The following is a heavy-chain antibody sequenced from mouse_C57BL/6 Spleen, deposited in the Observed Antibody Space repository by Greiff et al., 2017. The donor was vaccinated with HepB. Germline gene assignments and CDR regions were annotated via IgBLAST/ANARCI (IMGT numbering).Heavy chain of an antibody. D-gene: IGHD1-1*02. J-gene: IGHJ4*01. Sequence: QVQLQQPGAELVMPGASVKLSCKASGYTFTSYWMHWVKQRPGQGLEWIGEIDPSDSYTNYNQKFKGKSTLTVDKSSSTAYMQLSSLTSEDSAVYYCARALWGYWGQGTSVTVSS. CDR3: ARALWGY. CDR2: IDPSDSYT. CDR1: GYTFTSYW. V-gene: IGHV1-69*01.